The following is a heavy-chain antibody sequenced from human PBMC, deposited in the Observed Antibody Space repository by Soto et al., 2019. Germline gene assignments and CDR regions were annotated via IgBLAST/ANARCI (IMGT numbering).Heavy chain of an antibody. D-gene: IGHD2-2*01. Sequence: EVQLVESGGGLVKPGGSLRLSCAASGFTFSSYAMNWVRQAPGKGLQWVASIASGRNYIHYADKVKGRFTISRDDAKTSLYLEMYALRTEDTAVYYCARDPSEGRVGNWFESWGQGTLVTVSS. J-gene: IGHJ5*01. CDR3: ARDPSEGRVGNWFES. CDR2: IASGRNYI. CDR1: GFTFSSYA. V-gene: IGHV3-21*02.